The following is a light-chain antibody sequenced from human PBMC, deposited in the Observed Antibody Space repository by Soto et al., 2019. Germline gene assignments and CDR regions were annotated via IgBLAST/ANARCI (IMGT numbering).Light chain of an antibody. CDR2: DNT. CDR3: QSYDSSLSGSVV. J-gene: IGLJ2*01. V-gene: IGLV1-40*01. CDR1: SSNIGAGFD. Sequence: QSVLTQPPSVSGAPGQRVTISCTGTSSNIGAGFDVHWYQKLPGTAPKLLTFDNTNRPSGVPDRFSASRSGTSASLAITGLQAGDEADYFCQSYDSSLSGSVVFGGGTKLTVL.